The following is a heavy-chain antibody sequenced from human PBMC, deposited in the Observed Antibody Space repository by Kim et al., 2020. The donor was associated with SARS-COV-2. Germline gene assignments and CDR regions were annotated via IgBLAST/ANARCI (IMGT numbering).Heavy chain of an antibody. CDR3: ARGSGSYGFDY. Sequence: GGSLRLSCAASGFDFSSHWMHWVRQVPEKGLVWVSRVSGDGNTIYYADSAKGRFTISRDNAKNTVYLQMSSLRAEDTAVYYSARGSGSYGFDYWGQGILATVSS. CDR2: VSGDGNTI. D-gene: IGHD1-26*01. V-gene: IGHV3-74*01. J-gene: IGHJ4*02. CDR1: GFDFSSHW.